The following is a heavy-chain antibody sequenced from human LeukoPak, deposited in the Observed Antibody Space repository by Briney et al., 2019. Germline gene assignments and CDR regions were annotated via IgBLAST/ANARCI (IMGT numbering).Heavy chain of an antibody. J-gene: IGHJ4*02. V-gene: IGHV3-30*04. CDR1: GFTFSSYA. D-gene: IGHD6-19*01. Sequence: PGGSLRLSCAASGFTFSSYAMHWVRQAPGKGLEWVAVISYDGSNKYYADSVKGRFTISRDNSKNTLYLQVNSLRAEDTAVYYCARDPHPEYSSGWYDYWGQGTLVTVSS. CDR2: ISYDGSNK. CDR3: ARDPHPEYSSGWYDY.